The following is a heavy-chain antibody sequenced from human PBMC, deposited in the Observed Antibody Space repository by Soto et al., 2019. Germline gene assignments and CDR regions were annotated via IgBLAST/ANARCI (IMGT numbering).Heavy chain of an antibody. D-gene: IGHD3-22*01. V-gene: IGHV3-23*01. J-gene: IGHJ4*02. Sequence: GSLRLSCAASGFTFNNYAMTWVRQAPGKGLEWVSGINGRGDTTEYTDSVKGRFTISRDNSRNTLFLQMTSRRAEDTALYFCARDMNKDSHDRGAFWANWGLGRLATV. CDR3: ARDMNKDSHDRGAFWAN. CDR2: INGRGDTT. CDR1: GFTFNNYA.